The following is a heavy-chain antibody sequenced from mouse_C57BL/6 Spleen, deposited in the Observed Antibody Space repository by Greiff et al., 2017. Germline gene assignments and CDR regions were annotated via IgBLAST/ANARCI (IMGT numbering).Heavy chain of an antibody. CDR2: INYDGSST. CDR1: GFTFSDYY. J-gene: IGHJ2*01. Sequence: DVHLVESEGGLVQPGSSMKLSCTASGFTFSDYYMAWVRQVPEKGLEWVANINYDGSSTYYLDSLKSRFIISRDNAKNILYLQMSSLKSEDTATYYCARYYYGSSRYFDYWGQGTTLTVSS. D-gene: IGHD1-1*01. CDR3: ARYYYGSSRYFDY. V-gene: IGHV5-16*01.